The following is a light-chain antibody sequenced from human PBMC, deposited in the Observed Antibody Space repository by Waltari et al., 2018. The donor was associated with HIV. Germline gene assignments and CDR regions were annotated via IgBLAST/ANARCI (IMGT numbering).Light chain of an antibody. CDR1: SSNIGRNT. CDR2: RNN. J-gene: IGLJ3*02. Sequence: QSVLTQPPSASGSPGQRVTISCSGSSSNIGRNTVNWYQQLPGTAPKLLIYRNNQRPSGVPDRFSGSKSGTSASLAISGLQSEDEADYYWAAWDDSLNGRVFGGGTKLTVL. CDR3: AAWDDSLNGRV. V-gene: IGLV1-44*01.